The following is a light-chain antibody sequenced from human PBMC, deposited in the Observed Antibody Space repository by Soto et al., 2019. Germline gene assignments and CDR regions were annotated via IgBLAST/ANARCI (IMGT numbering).Light chain of an antibody. V-gene: IGKV3-20*01. CDR3: QQYGSAGT. CDR1: QSVSNNY. CDR2: GAS. J-gene: IGKJ1*01. Sequence: EIVLTQSPGTLSLSTGERATLSFGASQSVSNNYLAWYQQKPGQAPRLLIYGASNSATGIPDRFSGSGSGTAFTLTISRLEPEDFAVYYCQQYGSAGTFGQGTKVDTK.